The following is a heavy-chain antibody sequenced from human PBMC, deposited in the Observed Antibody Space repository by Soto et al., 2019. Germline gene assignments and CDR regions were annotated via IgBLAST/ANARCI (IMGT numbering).Heavy chain of an antibody. CDR1: GYTFTSYG. CDR3: ARDQLGIRYFDWLQNSNWFDP. D-gene: IGHD3-9*01. Sequence: VASVKVSCKASGYTFTSYGISWVRQAPGQGLEWMGWISAYNGNTNYAQKLQGRVTMTTDTSTSTAYMELRSLRSDDTAVYYCARDQLGIRYFDWLQNSNWFDPWGQGTLVTVSS. CDR2: ISAYNGNT. J-gene: IGHJ5*02. V-gene: IGHV1-18*01.